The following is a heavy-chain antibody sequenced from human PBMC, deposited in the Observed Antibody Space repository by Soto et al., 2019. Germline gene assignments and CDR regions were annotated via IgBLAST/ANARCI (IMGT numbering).Heavy chain of an antibody. CDR1: GYSFTTYG. J-gene: IGHJ6*02. Sequence: QVQLVQSGAEVKKPGASVKVSCKASGYSFTTYGINWVRQAPGQGLEWMGWISGYHGNTDYAPNFQDRVTMTTDTSTSTAYMELRSLRSDDTALYYCASLYCSGGTCYADYHNMDVWGQGTTVTVSS. D-gene: IGHD2-15*01. V-gene: IGHV1-18*01. CDR3: ASLYCSGGTCYADYHNMDV. CDR2: ISGYHGNT.